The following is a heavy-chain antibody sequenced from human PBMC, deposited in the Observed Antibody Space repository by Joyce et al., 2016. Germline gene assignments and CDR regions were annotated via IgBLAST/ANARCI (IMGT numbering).Heavy chain of an antibody. J-gene: IGHJ4*02. Sequence: EVQLVESGGGLIQPGGSLRLSCVASGFSVSNTFMSWVRQAPGKGLECVSVVNSGGRTSYAVSVKGRFSISRDNSKNTLFLQMNSLRADDTAIYYCARGGPGLYSSPFDYWGQGTLVTVSS. V-gene: IGHV3-53*01. CDR1: GFSVSNTF. D-gene: IGHD6-13*01. CDR3: ARGGPGLYSSPFDY. CDR2: VNSGGRT.